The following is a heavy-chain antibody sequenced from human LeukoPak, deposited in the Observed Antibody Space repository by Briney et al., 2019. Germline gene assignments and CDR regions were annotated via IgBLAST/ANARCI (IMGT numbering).Heavy chain of an antibody. Sequence: GRSLRLSCAVSGFTFSSYAMHWVRQAPGKGLEWVAVISYDGSNKYYADSVKGRFTISRDNSENTLYLQMNSLGAEDAAVYYCARGFCSTTSCPGWAYYYGMDVWGKGTTVTVSS. CDR3: ARGFCSTTSCPGWAYYYGMDV. J-gene: IGHJ6*04. CDR1: GFTFSSYA. D-gene: IGHD2-2*01. CDR2: ISYDGSNK. V-gene: IGHV3-30*04.